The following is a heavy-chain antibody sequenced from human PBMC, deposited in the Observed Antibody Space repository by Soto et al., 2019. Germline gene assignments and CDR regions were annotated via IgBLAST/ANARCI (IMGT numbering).Heavy chain of an antibody. D-gene: IGHD6-6*01. J-gene: IGHJ6*03. CDR2: ISSNGVGT. CDR1: GFTLSGYA. Sequence: EVQLAESGGGLAQPGGYLRLSCAASGFTLSGYAMDWVRQAPGKGLEYVSGISSNGVGTYYANSVQGRFTISRDNSKNTVYLQMGSLRPEDMAVYYCARRARPDFYYMDVWGKGTTVTDSS. CDR3: ARRARPDFYYMDV. V-gene: IGHV3-64*01.